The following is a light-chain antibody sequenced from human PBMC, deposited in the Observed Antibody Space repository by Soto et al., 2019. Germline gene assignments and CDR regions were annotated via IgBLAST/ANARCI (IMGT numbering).Light chain of an antibody. Sequence: EIVLTQSPGTLSLSPGEGATLSCRASRSVSSRYLARYQQKPGQAPRLLIYGASSRATGIPDRFSGSGSGTDFTLTISRLEPEDFAVYHCHQYGYSPNTFGQGTKLEIK. CDR3: HQYGYSPNT. J-gene: IGKJ2*01. CDR2: GAS. V-gene: IGKV3-20*01. CDR1: RSVSSRY.